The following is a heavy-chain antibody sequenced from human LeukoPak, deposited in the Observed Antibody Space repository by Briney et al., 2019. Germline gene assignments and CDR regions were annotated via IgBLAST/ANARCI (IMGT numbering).Heavy chain of an antibody. CDR2: ISSRSATI. Sequence: GGSLRLSCAASGFTFSSYSMNWVRQAPGKGLEWVSYISSRSATIYYADSVKGRFTISRDNAKNSLYLQMNSLRAEDTAVYYCARQESEGPIDYWGQGTLVTVSS. CDR3: ARQESEGPIDY. D-gene: IGHD3-3*01. CDR1: GFTFSSYS. J-gene: IGHJ4*02. V-gene: IGHV3-48*01.